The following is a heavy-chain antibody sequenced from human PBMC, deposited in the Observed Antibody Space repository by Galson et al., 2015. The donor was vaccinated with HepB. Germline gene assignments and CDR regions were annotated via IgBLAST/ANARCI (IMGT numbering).Heavy chain of an antibody. CDR3: ARDPTSDIVVVPALHAYYYGMDV. Sequence: SVKVSCKASGYTFTSYGICWVRQAPGQGLEWMGWISAYNGNTNYAQKLQGRVTMTTDTSTSTAYMELRSLRSDDTAVYYCARDPTSDIVVVPALHAYYYGMDVWGQGTTVTVSS. V-gene: IGHV1-18*04. CDR1: GYTFTSYG. J-gene: IGHJ6*02. CDR2: ISAYNGNT. D-gene: IGHD2-2*01.